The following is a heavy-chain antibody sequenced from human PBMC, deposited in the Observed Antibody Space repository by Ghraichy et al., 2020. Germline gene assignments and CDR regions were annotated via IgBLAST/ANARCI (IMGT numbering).Heavy chain of an antibody. D-gene: IGHD3-16*01. CDR1: GFAFDSFA. CDR2: ISGSGGTT. V-gene: IGHV3-23*01. Sequence: GGSLRLSCAASGFAFDSFAMTWVRQAPGKGLEWVAAISGSGGTTYYADSVKGRFTVSRDNSKNTLYVQMNSLRADDTAIYYCSKGGDTYSYYFDFWGQGTLVTVSS. J-gene: IGHJ4*02. CDR3: SKGGDTYSYYFDF.